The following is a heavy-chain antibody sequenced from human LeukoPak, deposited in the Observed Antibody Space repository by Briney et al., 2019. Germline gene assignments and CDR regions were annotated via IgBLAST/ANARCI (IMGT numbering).Heavy chain of an antibody. J-gene: IGHJ4*02. CDR3: AKYGHETTTYTTPFDH. V-gene: IGHV3-23*01. CDR2: ISGSGGST. CDR1: GFTFSSYA. D-gene: IGHD4-17*01. Sequence: GGSLRLSCAASGFTFSSYAMSWVRQAPGNGLEWVSAISGSGGSTYYADSVKGRFTISRDNSKNTLYLQMNSLRAEDTAVYYCAKYGHETTTYTTPFDHWGQGTLVTVSS.